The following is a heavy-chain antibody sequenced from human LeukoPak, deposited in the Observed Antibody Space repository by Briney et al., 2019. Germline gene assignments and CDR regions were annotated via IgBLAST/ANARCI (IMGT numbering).Heavy chain of an antibody. V-gene: IGHV4-4*07. CDR1: GGSISSYY. CDR3: ARSLSSGWFPFDY. CDR2: IYTSGST. D-gene: IGHD6-19*01. J-gene: IGHJ4*02. Sequence: PSETLSLTCTASGGSISSYYWSWIRQPAGKGLEWIGRIYTSGSTNYNPSLKSRVTMSVDTSKNQFSLKQNSVTAADTAVYYCARSLSSGWFPFDYWGQGTLVTVSS.